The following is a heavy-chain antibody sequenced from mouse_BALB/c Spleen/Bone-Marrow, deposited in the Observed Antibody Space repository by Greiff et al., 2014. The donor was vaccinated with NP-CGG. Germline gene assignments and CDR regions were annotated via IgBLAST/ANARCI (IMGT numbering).Heavy chain of an antibody. J-gene: IGHJ3*01. V-gene: IGHV1-4*01. CDR1: GYTFTSYT. D-gene: IGHD2-1*01. Sequence: VKLLESGAELARPGASVKMSCKASGYTFTSYTMHWVKQRPGQGLEWIGYINPSSGYTNYNQKFKDKATLTADKSSSTAYMQLSSLTSEDSAVYYCAAGYYCNSGWFAYWGQGTLVTVSA. CDR2: INPSSGYT. CDR3: AAGYYCNSGWFAY.